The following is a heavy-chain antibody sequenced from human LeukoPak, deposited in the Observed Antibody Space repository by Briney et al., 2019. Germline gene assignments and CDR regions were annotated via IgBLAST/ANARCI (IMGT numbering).Heavy chain of an antibody. D-gene: IGHD3-22*01. CDR1: GFTFSSYE. Sequence: GGPLRLSCAASGFTFSSYEMNWVRQAPGKGLEWVSYISSGGSTLYYADSVKGRFTISRDNARNSLFLQMNGLRADDTAIYYCARMEDSSDYSVEVDYWGRGTLVTVSS. V-gene: IGHV3-48*03. CDR3: ARMEDSSDYSVEVDY. J-gene: IGHJ1*01. CDR2: ISSGGSTL.